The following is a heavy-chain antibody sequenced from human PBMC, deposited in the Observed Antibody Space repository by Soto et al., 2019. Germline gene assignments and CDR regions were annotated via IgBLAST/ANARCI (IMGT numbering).Heavy chain of an antibody. CDR1: GGSFSNFY. Sequence: QVHLQQWGAGLLKPSETLSLTCAVYGGSFSNFYWSWIRQAPGKGLEWIGEINHSGNTNYNPSLKSRVTISGNTPKNQFSLKLSSVPAADTAVYYCGRRGHFDIWGPGTMVTVSP. J-gene: IGHJ3*02. V-gene: IGHV4-34*02. D-gene: IGHD3-10*01. CDR2: INHSGNT. CDR3: GRRGHFDI.